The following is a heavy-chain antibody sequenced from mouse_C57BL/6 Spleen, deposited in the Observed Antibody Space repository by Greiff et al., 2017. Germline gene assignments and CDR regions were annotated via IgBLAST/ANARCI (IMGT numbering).Heavy chain of an antibody. CDR3: ARYYYGSSYVFDY. CDR1: GYSFTGYY. J-gene: IGHJ2*01. D-gene: IGHD1-1*01. Sequence: VQLQQSGPELVKPGASVKISCKASGYSFTGYYMNWVKQSPEKSLEWIGEINPSTGGTTYNQKFKAKATVTVDKSSSTAYMQLKSLTSEDSAVYYCARYYYGSSYVFDYWGQGTTLTVSS. V-gene: IGHV1-42*01. CDR2: INPSTGGT.